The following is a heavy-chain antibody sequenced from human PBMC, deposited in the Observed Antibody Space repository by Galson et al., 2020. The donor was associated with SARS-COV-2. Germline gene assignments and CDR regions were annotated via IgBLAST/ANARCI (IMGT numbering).Heavy chain of an antibody. CDR2: MNPISGNT. CDR1: GYTFTSYD. Sequence: ASVKVSCKASGYTFTSYDINWVRQATGQGLEWMGWMNPISGNTGYAQKFQGRVTMTRNTSISTAYMVLSSLRSEDTAVYYCACHRYYYDSIGYPVYYMDVWGKGTTVTVSS. CDR3: ACHRYYYDSIGYPVYYMDV. J-gene: IGHJ6*03. D-gene: IGHD3-22*01. V-gene: IGHV1-8*01.